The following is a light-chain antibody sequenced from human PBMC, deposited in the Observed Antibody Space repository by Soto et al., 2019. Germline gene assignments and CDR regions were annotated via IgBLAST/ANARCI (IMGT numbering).Light chain of an antibody. V-gene: IGKV1-9*01. Sequence: DIQLTQSPSFLSASVGDRVTITCRASQGIRNYLAWYQQKPGRAPKLLIYIASTLQTGVPSRFSGSQSGTDFTLTISSLQPEDFATYYCQQFKSYPLTFGGGTKVDI. CDR3: QQFKSYPLT. CDR2: IAS. J-gene: IGKJ4*01. CDR1: QGIRNY.